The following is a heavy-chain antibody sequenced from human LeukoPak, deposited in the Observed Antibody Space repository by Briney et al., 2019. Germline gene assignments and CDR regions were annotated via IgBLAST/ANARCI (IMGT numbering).Heavy chain of an antibody. CDR3: AKDPASYYDSSGTQDY. J-gene: IGHJ4*02. D-gene: IGHD3-22*01. CDR2: ISGSGGST. CDR1: GFTFSSYA. Sequence: QPGGSLRLSCAASGFTFSSYAMSWVRQAPGKGLEWVSAISGSGGSTYYADSVKGRFTISRDNSKNTLYLQMNSLRAEDTAVYYCAKDPASYYDSSGTQDYWGQGTLSPSPQ. V-gene: IGHV3-23*01.